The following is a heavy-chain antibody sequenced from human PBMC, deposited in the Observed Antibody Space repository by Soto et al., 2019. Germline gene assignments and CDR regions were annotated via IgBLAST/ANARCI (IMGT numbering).Heavy chain of an antibody. CDR2: ISGSGGSP. D-gene: IGHD5-12*01. CDR3: AKGRRSRDGYNYFDY. V-gene: IGHV3-23*01. J-gene: IGHJ4*02. Sequence: GGSLRLSCAASGFTFSSYAMSWVRQAPGKGLEWVSAISGSGGSPYYADSVKGRFTISRDNSKNTLYLQMNSLRAEDTAVYYCAKGRRSRDGYNYFDYWGQGTLVTVSS. CDR1: GFTFSSYA.